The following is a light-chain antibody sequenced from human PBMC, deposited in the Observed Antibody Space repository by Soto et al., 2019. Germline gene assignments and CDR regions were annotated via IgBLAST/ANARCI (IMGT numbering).Light chain of an antibody. Sequence: ESVLTQSPGTLSLSPGEKATISCRASQSVSSTYLAWYQQKPGQAPRLLIYAASSRAPGIPDRFSGSGSGTDFTLTISRLGPEDFAVYFCQQYDGSPLTFGGGTKVHIK. CDR3: QQYDGSPLT. J-gene: IGKJ4*01. CDR2: AAS. CDR1: QSVSSTY. V-gene: IGKV3-20*01.